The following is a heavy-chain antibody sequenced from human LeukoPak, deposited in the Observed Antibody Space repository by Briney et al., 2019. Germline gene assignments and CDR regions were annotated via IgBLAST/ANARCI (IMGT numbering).Heavy chain of an antibody. CDR3: ARVYYSNSYDYWYFDL. Sequence: PSETLSLTCAVYGGSFSGYYWSWIRQPPGKGLEWIGYIFYSGSTNYNPSLKGRVTISVDTSKNQFSLKLSSVTAADTAVYYCARVYYSNSYDYWYFDLWGRGTLATVSS. D-gene: IGHD6-13*01. J-gene: IGHJ2*01. V-gene: IGHV4-59*01. CDR2: IFYSGST. CDR1: GGSFSGYY.